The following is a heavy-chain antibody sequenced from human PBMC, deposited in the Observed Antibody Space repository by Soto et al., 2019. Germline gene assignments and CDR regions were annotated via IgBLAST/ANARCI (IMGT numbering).Heavy chain of an antibody. J-gene: IGHJ5*02. CDR2: ISSNSAYI. Sequence: GSLRLSCAVAGYTFGNHWMHWVRQAPGKGLEWVSTISSNSAYIYYTDALRGRFTISRDNAKNSLHLQMNSLRAEDTAVYYCTRDASRDSSARGWFNPWGPGTLVTVSS. D-gene: IGHD6-13*01. V-gene: IGHV3-21*01. CDR1: GYTFGNHW. CDR3: TRDASRDSSARGWFNP.